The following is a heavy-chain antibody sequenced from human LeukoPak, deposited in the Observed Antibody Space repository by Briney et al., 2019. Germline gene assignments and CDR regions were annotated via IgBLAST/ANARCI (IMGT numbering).Heavy chain of an antibody. V-gene: IGHV3-33*01. CDR2: IWYDGSNK. CDR3: ARDLYSTLLAYYYGMDV. D-gene: IGHD6-13*01. CDR1: GFTFSSYG. Sequence: GGSLRLSCAASGFTFSSYGMHWVRQAPGKGLEWVAVIWYDGSNKYYADSVKGRFTISRDNSKDTLYLQMNSLRAEDTAVHYCARDLYSTLLAYYYGMDVWGQGTTVTVSS. J-gene: IGHJ6*02.